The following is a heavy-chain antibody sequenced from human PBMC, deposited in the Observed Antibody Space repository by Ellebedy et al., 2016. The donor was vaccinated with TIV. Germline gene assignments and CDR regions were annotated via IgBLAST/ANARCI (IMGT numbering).Heavy chain of an antibody. Sequence: AASVKVSCKASEYIFTGYYIHWVRQAPGKGLEWMGGFDPEVGETTYAEKFQGRVSMTEDTSIEIAYMELSSLRSEETAMFYCATDPTHQGYLDTWGQGTLVTVSS. CDR2: FDPEVGET. J-gene: IGHJ4*02. CDR3: ATDPTHQGYLDT. D-gene: IGHD2-2*01. CDR1: EYIFTGYY. V-gene: IGHV1-24*01.